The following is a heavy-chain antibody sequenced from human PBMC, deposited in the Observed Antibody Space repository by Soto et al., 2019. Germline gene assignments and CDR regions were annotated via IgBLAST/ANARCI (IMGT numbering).Heavy chain of an antibody. V-gene: IGHV3-30*18. D-gene: IGHD5-12*01. CDR2: ISYDGNNK. CDR1: GFTFSAYG. Sequence: QVQLVEFGGGVVQPGRSLRLSCGASGFTFSAYGMHWVRQAPGKGLEWVAFISYDGNNKYYADSVKGRFTISRDTSKNTVYLHLNRPTIVATAGYYSAKSALRGPVDALGHWGQGTLVTVSS. CDR3: AKSALRGPVDALGH. J-gene: IGHJ5*02.